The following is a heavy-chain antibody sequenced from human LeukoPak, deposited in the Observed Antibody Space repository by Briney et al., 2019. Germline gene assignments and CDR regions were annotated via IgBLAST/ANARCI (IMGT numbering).Heavy chain of an antibody. V-gene: IGHV3-33*06. J-gene: IGHJ4*02. CDR2: IWYDGTNK. D-gene: IGHD2-15*01. CDR1: GFTYSNYG. Sequence: PGRSLRLSCAASGFTYSNYGMHWVRQAPGKGLEWVAVIWYDGTNKYYADSVKGRFTISRDNSNSTLYLQMNSLRAEDTAVYYCAKGRTPDYWGQGTLVTVSS. CDR3: AKGRTPDY.